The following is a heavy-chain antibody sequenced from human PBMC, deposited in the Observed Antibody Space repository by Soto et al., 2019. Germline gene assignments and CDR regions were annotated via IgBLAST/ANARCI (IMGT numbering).Heavy chain of an antibody. J-gene: IGHJ5*02. Sequence: EVQLLESGGGLVQPGGSLRLSCAASGFTFSSYAMSWVRQAPGKGLEWVSAISGSGGSTYYADSVKGRFTISRDNSKNTLYLQMNSLRAEDTGVYYCAKVGPAAIKFAPDWFDPWGQGTLVTVSS. V-gene: IGHV3-23*01. CDR2: ISGSGGST. CDR3: AKVGPAAIKFAPDWFDP. D-gene: IGHD2-2*01. CDR1: GFTFSSYA.